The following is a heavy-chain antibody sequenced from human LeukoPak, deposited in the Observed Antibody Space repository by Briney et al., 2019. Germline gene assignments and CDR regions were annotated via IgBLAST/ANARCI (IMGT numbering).Heavy chain of an antibody. CDR1: GDSVSSNNAA. CDR2: TYHRSTWYD. J-gene: IGHJ4*02. Sequence: SQTLSLTCAISGDSVSSNNAAWNWIRQSPSRGLEWLGRTYHRSTWYDDYAVSVRSRLTITPDISKTQVSLQLNSVTPEDTAVYYCTREVAGTGGFDYWGQGITVTVSS. D-gene: IGHD6-13*01. V-gene: IGHV6-1*01. CDR3: TREVAGTGGFDY.